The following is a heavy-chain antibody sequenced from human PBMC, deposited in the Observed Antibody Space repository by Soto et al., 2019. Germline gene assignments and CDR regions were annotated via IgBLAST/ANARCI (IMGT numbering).Heavy chain of an antibody. Sequence: PSETLSLTCTVSSGPIITYYWSWIRQPAGRGLEWIGRIYSSGSTLYNPSLKSRVTMSVDTSKNQFSLNLSSVTAADTAVYYCAGGAPADYFDYWGQGTLVTVSS. D-gene: IGHD2-2*01. J-gene: IGHJ4*02. CDR3: AGGAPADYFDY. V-gene: IGHV4-4*07. CDR2: IYSSGST. CDR1: SGPIITYY.